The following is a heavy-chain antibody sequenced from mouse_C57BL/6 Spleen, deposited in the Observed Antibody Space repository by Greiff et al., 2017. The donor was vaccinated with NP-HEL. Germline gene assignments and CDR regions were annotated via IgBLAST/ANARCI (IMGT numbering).Heavy chain of an antibody. J-gene: IGHJ2*01. V-gene: IGHV1-81*01. CDR1: GYTFTSYG. CDR2: IYPRSGNT. D-gene: IGHD1-1*01. CDR3: ARPFITTVVAPDD. Sequence: VQGVESGAELARPGASVKLSCKASGYTFTSYGISWVKQKTGQGLEWIGEIYPRSGNTYYNEKFKGKATLTADKSSSTAYMELRSLTSEDSAVYFCARPFITTVVAPDDWGQGTTLTVSS.